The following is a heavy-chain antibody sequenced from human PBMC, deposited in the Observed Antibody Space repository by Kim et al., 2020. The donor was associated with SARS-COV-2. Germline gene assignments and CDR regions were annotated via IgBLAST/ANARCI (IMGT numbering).Heavy chain of an antibody. CDR3: ARHDYGGNPEGGDYYGMDV. CDR1: GGTFSSYA. CDR2: IIPIFGTA. V-gene: IGHV1-69*13. D-gene: IGHD4-17*01. Sequence: SVKVSCKAAGGTFSSYAISWVRQAPGQGLEWMGGIIPIFGTANYAQKFQGRVTITADESTSTAYMELSSLRSEDTAVYYCARHDYGGNPEGGDYYGMDVWGQGTTVTVSS. J-gene: IGHJ6*02.